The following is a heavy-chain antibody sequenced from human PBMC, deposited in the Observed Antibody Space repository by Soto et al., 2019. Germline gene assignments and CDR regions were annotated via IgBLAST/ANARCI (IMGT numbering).Heavy chain of an antibody. Sequence: PSEPLRVTWTVAGGSIIDFDGTWIRPPPGKGLEWIGYIYYSGSTNYNPPLMSRVTISIDRSKNQFSLKLSSVTAADTAVYYCARVPDYWGQGILVTVSS. J-gene: IGHJ4*02. CDR2: IYYSGST. CDR1: GGSIIDFD. CDR3: ARVPDY. V-gene: IGHV4-59*12. D-gene: IGHD2-2*01.